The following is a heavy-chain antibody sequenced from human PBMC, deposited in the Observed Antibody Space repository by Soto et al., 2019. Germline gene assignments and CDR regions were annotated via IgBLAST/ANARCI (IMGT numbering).Heavy chain of an antibody. CDR1: GFTFSSYA. CDR3: AKDFDYGGSSGYYYYVMDV. CDR2: ISYDGSNK. Sequence: HPGGSLRLSCAASGFTFSSYAMHWVRQAPGKGLEWVAVISYDGSNKYYADSVKGRFTISRDNSKNTLYLQMKSLRAEDTAVYYCAKDFDYGGSSGYYYYVMDVWGQGTTVTVSS. D-gene: IGHD4-17*01. J-gene: IGHJ6*02. V-gene: IGHV3-30-3*01.